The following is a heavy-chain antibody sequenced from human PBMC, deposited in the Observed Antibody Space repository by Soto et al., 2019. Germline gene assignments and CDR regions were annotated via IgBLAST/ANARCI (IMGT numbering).Heavy chain of an antibody. Sequence: QVQLQESGPGLVKPSETLSLTCTVSGGSISSYYWSWIRQPPGKGLEWIGYISYSGSTNYNPSLKSRVTISVDTSKNQFSLKLSSVTAADTAVYYCARRYSSSFDYWGQGTLVTVAS. CDR3: ARRYSSSFDY. CDR1: GGSISSYY. J-gene: IGHJ4*02. V-gene: IGHV4-59*08. CDR2: ISYSGST. D-gene: IGHD6-13*01.